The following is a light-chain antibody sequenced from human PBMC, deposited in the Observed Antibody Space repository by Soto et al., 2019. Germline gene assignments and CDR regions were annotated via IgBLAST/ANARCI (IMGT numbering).Light chain of an antibody. CDR1: QSLQHSNGYNC. V-gene: IGKV2-28*01. CDR3: MQSLQTPLT. CDR2: LGS. Sequence: DIVMTQSPLSLPVTPGEPASISCRSSQSLQHSNGYNCLDWYLQKPGQSPQLLIYLGSNRAWGVPDSFSGSGSGTDFTLKISRVQAEDVGVYYFMQSLQTPLTFGGGTKVEIK. J-gene: IGKJ4*01.